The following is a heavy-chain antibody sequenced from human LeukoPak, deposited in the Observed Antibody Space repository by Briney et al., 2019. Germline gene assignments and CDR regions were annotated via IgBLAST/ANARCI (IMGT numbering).Heavy chain of an antibody. CDR3: ARRGWLQFTHMDV. Sequence: PSETLSLTCAVYGGSFSDYYWTWIRQPPGKGLEWIGEINHGGSTNYNPSLKSRVTISVDTSKNQFSLKLSSVTAADMAVYYCARRGWLQFTHMDVWGKGTTVTVSS. D-gene: IGHD5-24*01. J-gene: IGHJ6*03. V-gene: IGHV4-34*01. CDR1: GGSFSDYY. CDR2: INHGGST.